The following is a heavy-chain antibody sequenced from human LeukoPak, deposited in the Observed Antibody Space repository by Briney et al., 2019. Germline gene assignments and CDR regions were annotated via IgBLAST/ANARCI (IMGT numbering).Heavy chain of an antibody. Sequence: GGSLRLSCAASGFTFSSYSMNWVRQAPGKGLEWVSSISSSAHHIAYADSVKGRFTISRDNAKNALYLQVNSLRAEDTAVYYCARGIVPAAFDYWGQGTLVTVSS. J-gene: IGHJ4*02. V-gene: IGHV3-21*01. CDR2: ISSSAHHI. CDR3: ARGIVPAAFDY. CDR1: GFTFSSYS. D-gene: IGHD2-2*01.